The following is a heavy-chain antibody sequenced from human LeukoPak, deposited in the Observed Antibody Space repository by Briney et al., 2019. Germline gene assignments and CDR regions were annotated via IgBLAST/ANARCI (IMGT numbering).Heavy chain of an antibody. CDR1: GFTFSSYA. D-gene: IGHD2-2*02. CDR2: ISYDGSNK. CDR3: ARDQYGGVPAAIREFDY. Sequence: SGGSLRLSCAASGFTFSSYAMHWVRQAPGKGLEWVAVISYDGSNKYYADSVKGRFTISRDNSKNTLYLQMNSLRAEDTAVYYCARDQYGGVPAAIREFDYWGQGTLVTVSS. V-gene: IGHV3-30-3*01. J-gene: IGHJ4*02.